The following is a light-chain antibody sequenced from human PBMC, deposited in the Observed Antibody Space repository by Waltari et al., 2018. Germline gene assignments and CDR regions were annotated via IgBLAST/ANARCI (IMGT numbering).Light chain of an antibody. Sequence: DIVMTQSPDSLAVSLGERATINCKSSQSVLFSSNNNNYLAWYQLKPGQPPKLVLYWASIRQSGVATRFSGSGSATDFTLIISSLQAEDVAVYFCLQYYSRPYTFGQGTKLELK. CDR1: QSVLFSSNNNNY. J-gene: IGKJ2*01. CDR3: LQYYSRPYT. CDR2: WAS. V-gene: IGKV4-1*01.